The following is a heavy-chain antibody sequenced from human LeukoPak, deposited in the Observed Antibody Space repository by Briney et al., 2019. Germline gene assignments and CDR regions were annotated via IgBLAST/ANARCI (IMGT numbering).Heavy chain of an antibody. V-gene: IGHV1-24*01. CDR1: GYTLTELS. D-gene: IGHD3-3*01. Sequence: ASVKVSCKVSGYTLTELSMHWVRQAPGKGLEWMGGFDPEDGETIYAQKFQGRVTMTEDTSTDTAYMELSSLRSEDTAVYYCATDLGNYDFWSGYFDYWGQGTLVTASS. CDR3: ATDLGNYDFWSGYFDY. J-gene: IGHJ4*02. CDR2: FDPEDGET.